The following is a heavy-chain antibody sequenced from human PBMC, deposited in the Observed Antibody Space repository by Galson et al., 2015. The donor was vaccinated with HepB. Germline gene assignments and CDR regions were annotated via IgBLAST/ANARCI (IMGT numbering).Heavy chain of an antibody. D-gene: IGHD5-18*01. Sequence: SVKVSCKASGYTFTSYGISWVRQAPGQGLEWMGWISAYNGNTNYAQKLQGRITMTTDTSTSTAYMELRSLRSDDTAVYYCARDLAGEIVYSYGHSFDYWGQGTLVTVSS. J-gene: IGHJ4*02. CDR2: ISAYNGNT. CDR3: ARDLAGEIVYSYGHSFDY. CDR1: GYTFTSYG. V-gene: IGHV1-18*01.